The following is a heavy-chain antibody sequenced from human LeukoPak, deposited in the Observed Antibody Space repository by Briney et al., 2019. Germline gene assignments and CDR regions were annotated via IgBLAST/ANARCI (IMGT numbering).Heavy chain of an antibody. D-gene: IGHD4-17*01. CDR1: GYTFTTFD. V-gene: IGHV1-8*01. CDR3: ATAGSLGDYK. J-gene: IGHJ4*02. CDR2: MNPKNGNT. Sequence: ASVKVSCKSSGYTFTTFDINWVRQASGQGHEYMGWMNPKNGNTGYAQKFQGRVAMTRSLSITTSYMELSNLTSEDTAVYYCATAGSLGDYKWGQGSLVTVST.